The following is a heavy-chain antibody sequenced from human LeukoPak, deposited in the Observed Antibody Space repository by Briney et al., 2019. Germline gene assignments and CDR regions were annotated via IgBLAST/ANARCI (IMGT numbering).Heavy chain of an antibody. J-gene: IGHJ4*02. Sequence: GGSLRLSCAASGFTFSSYNMNWVRQAPGKGLEWVSYISSGSRYIYYADSVKGRFTISRVNAKNSLYLQMNSLRDEDTAVYYCARPHQDYVWGSPNYWGQGTLVTVSS. V-gene: IGHV3-48*02. CDR1: GFTFSSYN. CDR3: ARPHQDYVWGSPNY. D-gene: IGHD3-16*01. CDR2: ISSGSRYI.